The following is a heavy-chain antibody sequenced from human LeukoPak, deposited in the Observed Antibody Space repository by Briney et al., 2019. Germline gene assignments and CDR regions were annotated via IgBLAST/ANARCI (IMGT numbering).Heavy chain of an antibody. Sequence: GGSLRLSCAASGFTFSTYGMHWVRQAPGKGLEWVAFIQFDGTNKFDADSVRGRFTISRDNSKNTLYLQMNSLRDEDTAVYYCAKDSHWILFDDWGQGTLVTVSS. J-gene: IGHJ4*02. CDR1: GFTFSTYG. CDR2: IQFDGTNK. CDR3: AKDSHWILFDD. D-gene: IGHD2-2*03. V-gene: IGHV3-30*02.